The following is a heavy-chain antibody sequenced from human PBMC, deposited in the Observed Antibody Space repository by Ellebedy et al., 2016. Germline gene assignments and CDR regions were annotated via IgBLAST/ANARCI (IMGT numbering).Heavy chain of an antibody. CDR2: ISAHNGKT. CDR3: ASGGAAQGLRYYYYYGMDV. J-gene: IGHJ6*02. V-gene: IGHV1-18*01. CDR1: GYTFTTYG. D-gene: IGHD3-16*01. Sequence: ASVKVSXXASGYTFTTYGISWVRQAPGHGLEWMGWISAHNGKTNYAQKLQGRVTMTTDTSTSTAYMELSSLRSEDTAVYYCASGGAAQGLRYYYYYGMDVWGQGTTVTVSS.